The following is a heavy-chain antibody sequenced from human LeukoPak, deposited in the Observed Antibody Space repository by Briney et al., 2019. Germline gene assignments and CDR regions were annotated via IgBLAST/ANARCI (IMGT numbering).Heavy chain of an antibody. CDR1: GGSIYSGSYY. CDR3: ARDRRDGYNLYYFDL. V-gene: IGHV4-61*02. D-gene: IGHD5-24*01. Sequence: SQTLSLTCTVSGGSIYSGSYYWSWIRQPAGKGLEWIGRIYTSGSTNYNPSLKSRVTISVDTSKNQFSLKLSSLTAANTAVYYCARDRRDGYNLYYFDLWGQGPLVTVSS. J-gene: IGHJ4*02. CDR2: IYTSGST.